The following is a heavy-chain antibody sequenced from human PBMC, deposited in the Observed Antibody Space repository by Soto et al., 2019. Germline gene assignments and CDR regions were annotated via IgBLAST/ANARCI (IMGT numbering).Heavy chain of an antibody. V-gene: IGHV3-23*01. Sequence: GGSLRLSCAASGFTFSSYAMSWVRQAPGKGLEWVSAISGSGGSTYYADSVKGRFTISRDNSENTLYLQMNSLRAEDTAVYYCAKGVAATPGPRPNWFDPWGQGTLVTVSS. CDR1: GFTFSSYA. CDR2: ISGSGGST. CDR3: AKGVAATPGPRPNWFDP. D-gene: IGHD2-15*01. J-gene: IGHJ5*02.